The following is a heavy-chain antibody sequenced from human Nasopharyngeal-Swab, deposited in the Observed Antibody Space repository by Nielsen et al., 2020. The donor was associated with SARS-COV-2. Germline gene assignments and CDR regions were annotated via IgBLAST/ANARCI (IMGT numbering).Heavy chain of an antibody. CDR3: TTYSSSDI. V-gene: IGHV3-15*01. J-gene: IGHJ3*02. Sequence: GESLKISCAASGFTFSSYAMHWVRQAPGKGLEWVGRIKSKTDGGTTDYAAPVKGRFTISRDDSKNTLYLQMNSLKTEDTAVYYCTTYSSSDIWGQGTMVTVSS. CDR2: IKSKTDGGTT. CDR1: GFTFSSYA. D-gene: IGHD6-13*01.